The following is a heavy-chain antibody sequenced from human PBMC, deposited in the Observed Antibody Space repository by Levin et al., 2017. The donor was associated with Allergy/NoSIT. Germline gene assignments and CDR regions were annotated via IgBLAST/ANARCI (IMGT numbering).Heavy chain of an antibody. D-gene: IGHD6-13*01. CDR1: GGSISSYY. V-gene: IGHV4-59*01. J-gene: IGHJ5*02. CDR3: ARNAAAGKLNWFDP. CDR2: IYYSGST. Sequence: GSLRLSCTVSGGSISSYYWSWIRQPPGKGLEWIGYIYYSGSTNYNPSLKSRVTISVDTSKNQFSLKLSSVTAADTAVYYCARNAAAGKLNWFDPWGQGTLVTVSS.